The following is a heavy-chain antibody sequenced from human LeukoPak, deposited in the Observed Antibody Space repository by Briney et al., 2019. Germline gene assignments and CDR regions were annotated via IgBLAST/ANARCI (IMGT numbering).Heavy chain of an antibody. D-gene: IGHD2-15*01. CDR1: GFTFSSYW. Sequence: GGSLRLSCAASGFTFSSYWMHWVRQAPGKGLVWVSRINGDGSSTNYADSVRGRFTISRDNAKNTLYLQMNSLRAEDTAVYYCARSPGQCSGGSCATWYWGQGTLVTVSS. V-gene: IGHV3-74*01. CDR2: INGDGSST. J-gene: IGHJ4*02. CDR3: ARSPGQCSGGSCATWY.